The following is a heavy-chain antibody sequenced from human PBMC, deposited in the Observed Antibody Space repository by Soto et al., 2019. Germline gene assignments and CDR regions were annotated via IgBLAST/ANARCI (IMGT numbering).Heavy chain of an antibody. CDR1: GFTFTTYW. J-gene: IGHJ3*01. CDR3: ARGDYYDTNGPFSDAFDV. CDR2: IKPDGSQK. D-gene: IGHD3-22*01. V-gene: IGHV3-7*04. Sequence: GGSLRLSCTASGFTFTTYWMSWVRQAPGRGLEWVANIKPDGSQKWYVDSVRGRFTISRDNAKNSLYLQMSSLRAEDTAIYYCARGDYYDTNGPFSDAFDVWGQGTMVTVSS.